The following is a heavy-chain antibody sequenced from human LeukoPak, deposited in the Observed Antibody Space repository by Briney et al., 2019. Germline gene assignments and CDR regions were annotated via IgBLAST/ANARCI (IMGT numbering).Heavy chain of an antibody. J-gene: IGHJ4*02. CDR2: IYYSGST. CDR1: GGSISRSSYY. Sequence: PSETLSLTCTVSGGSISRSSYYWGWIRHPPGKGLEWIGSIYYSGSTYYNPSPKSRVTISVDTCKSPCSLKLSSVTAADTAVYYCARPGRRDYYFDYWGQGTLVTVSS. D-gene: IGHD2-21*02. CDR3: ARPGRRDYYFDY. V-gene: IGHV4-39*01.